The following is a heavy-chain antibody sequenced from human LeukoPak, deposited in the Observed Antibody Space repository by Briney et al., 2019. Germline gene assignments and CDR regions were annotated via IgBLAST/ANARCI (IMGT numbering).Heavy chain of an antibody. CDR2: IYYSGRT. CDR3: ARAGEVIRSAFDI. Sequence: SETLSLTCTVSGGAISSSSYYWGWIRQPPGKGLEWIGSIYYSGRTYYNPSLKSRVTISVDTSKNQFSLKLSSVTAADTAVYYCARAGEVIRSAFDIWGQGTMVTVSS. J-gene: IGHJ3*02. CDR1: GGAISSSSYY. D-gene: IGHD3-16*02. V-gene: IGHV4-39*07.